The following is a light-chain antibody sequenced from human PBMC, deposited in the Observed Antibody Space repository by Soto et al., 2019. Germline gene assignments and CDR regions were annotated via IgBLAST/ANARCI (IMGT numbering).Light chain of an antibody. CDR2: AAS. Sequence: IQLTQSPSSLSASVGDRVTITCRASQGINKFLAWYQQRPGKAPKLLIYAASTLRSGVPSRFSGSGSGTDFTLTISCLQSEDFATYYCQQYYSYPRTFGQGTKVEIK. V-gene: IGKV1-9*01. CDR3: QQYYSYPRT. CDR1: QGINKF. J-gene: IGKJ1*01.